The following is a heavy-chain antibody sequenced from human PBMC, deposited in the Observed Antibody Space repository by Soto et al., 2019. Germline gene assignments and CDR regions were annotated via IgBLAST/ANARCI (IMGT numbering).Heavy chain of an antibody. J-gene: IGHJ4*02. CDR3: AKFRDYSDSCGYVAFDY. D-gene: IGHD3-22*01. Sequence: GSLRLSCAASGFTFSRYAMSWVRQAPGKGLEWVSGLCASGGGTYYADSVKGRFTISRDDSKNTLYLQMNSLRAEDTAVYYCAKFRDYSDSCGYVAFDYWGQGTLVTVSS. V-gene: IGHV3-23*01. CDR2: LCASGGGT. CDR1: GFTFSRYA.